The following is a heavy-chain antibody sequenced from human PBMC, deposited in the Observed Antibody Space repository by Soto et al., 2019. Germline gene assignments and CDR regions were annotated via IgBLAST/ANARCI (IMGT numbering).Heavy chain of an antibody. CDR1: GGTFSSYT. CDR2: IIPILGIA. V-gene: IGHV1-69*02. Sequence: QVQLVQSGAEVKKPGSSVKVSCKASGGTFSSYTISWVRQAPGQGLEWMGRIIPILGIANYAQKFQGRVTITADKSTSTAYTELSSLRSQDTAVYYFARHHGCSGGSCYFTWFDPWGQGTLVIVSS. J-gene: IGHJ5*02. D-gene: IGHD2-15*01. CDR3: ARHHGCSGGSCYFTWFDP.